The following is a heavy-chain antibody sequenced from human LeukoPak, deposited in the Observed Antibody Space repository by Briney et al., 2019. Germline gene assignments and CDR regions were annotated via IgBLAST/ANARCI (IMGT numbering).Heavy chain of an antibody. Sequence: GRSLRLSCAASGFTFSSYGMHWVRQAPGKGLEWVAVISYDGSNKYYADSVKGRFTISRDNSKNTLYLQMNSLRAEDTAVYYCAKDRPNYYDGSGLDYWGQGTLVTVSS. V-gene: IGHV3-30*18. D-gene: IGHD3-22*01. CDR3: AKDRPNYYDGSGLDY. CDR2: ISYDGSNK. J-gene: IGHJ4*02. CDR1: GFTFSSYG.